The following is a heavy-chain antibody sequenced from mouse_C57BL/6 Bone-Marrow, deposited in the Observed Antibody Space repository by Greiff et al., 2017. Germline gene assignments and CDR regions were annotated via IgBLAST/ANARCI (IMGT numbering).Heavy chain of an antibody. CDR1: GYTFTSYW. CDR2: IDPSDSYT. V-gene: IGHV1-69*01. CDR3: ARCSTMVTPFDY. J-gene: IGHJ2*01. D-gene: IGHD2-2*01. Sequence: QVHVKQPGAELVMPGASVKLSCKASGYTFTSYWMHWVKQRPGQGLEWIGEIDPSDSYTNYNQKFKGKSTLTVDKSSSTAYMQLSSLTSEDSAVYYCARCSTMVTPFDYWGQGTTLTVSS.